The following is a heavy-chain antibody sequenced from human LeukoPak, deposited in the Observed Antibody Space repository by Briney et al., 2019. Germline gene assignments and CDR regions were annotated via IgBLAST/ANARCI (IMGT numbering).Heavy chain of an antibody. Sequence: GGSLRLSCAASGFTFSSYEMNWVRQAPGKGLEWVSYISGSGSTIYYADSVKGRFTISRDNAKNSLYLQMNSLRAEDTAVYYCARDGGYGSGPFDYWGQGTLVTVSS. D-gene: IGHD6-19*01. CDR2: ISGSGSTI. J-gene: IGHJ4*02. CDR3: ARDGGYGSGPFDY. V-gene: IGHV3-48*03. CDR1: GFTFSSYE.